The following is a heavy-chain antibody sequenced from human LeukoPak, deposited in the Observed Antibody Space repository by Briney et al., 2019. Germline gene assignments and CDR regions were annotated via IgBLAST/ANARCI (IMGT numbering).Heavy chain of an antibody. J-gene: IGHJ4*02. Sequence: GGSLRLSCAASGFTFSDYYMSWIRQAPGKGLEWVSYISSSSSYTNHADSVKGRFTISRDNAKNSLYLQMNSLRAEDTAVYYCARDGEVAAASFDYWGQGTLVTVSS. V-gene: IGHV3-11*06. CDR2: ISSSSSYT. CDR3: ARDGEVAAASFDY. D-gene: IGHD6-13*01. CDR1: GFTFSDYY.